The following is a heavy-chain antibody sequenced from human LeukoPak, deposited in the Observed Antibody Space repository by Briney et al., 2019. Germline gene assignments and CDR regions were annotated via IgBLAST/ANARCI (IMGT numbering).Heavy chain of an antibody. CDR3: ARAKSPGWNFDY. J-gene: IGHJ4*02. V-gene: IGHV3-23*01. CDR2: ISGGGGGT. CDR1: GFTFSNYG. Sequence: GGSLRLSCGASGFTFSNYGMLWVRQTPGKGLEWVSVISGGGGGTYYADSVKGRFTISRDNAKNSLYLQMNSLRAEDTAVYYCARAKSPGWNFDYWGQGTLVTVSS. D-gene: IGHD3-3*01.